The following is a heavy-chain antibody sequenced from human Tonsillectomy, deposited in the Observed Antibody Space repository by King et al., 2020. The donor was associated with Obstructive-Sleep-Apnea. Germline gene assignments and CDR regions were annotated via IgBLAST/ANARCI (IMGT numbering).Heavy chain of an antibody. CDR2: IAHDETNK. Sequence: QLVQSGGGVVQPGRSLRLSCAASGFTFSNYAMHWVRQAPGKGLEWVATIAHDETNKYYADSVKGRFTISRDNSKNTLYLQVDSLTTEDTALYYCARYRANWYFDLWGRGTLVTVSS. J-gene: IGHJ2*01. V-gene: IGHV3-30-3*01. CDR3: ARYRANWYFDL. D-gene: IGHD1-26*01. CDR1: GFTFSNYA.